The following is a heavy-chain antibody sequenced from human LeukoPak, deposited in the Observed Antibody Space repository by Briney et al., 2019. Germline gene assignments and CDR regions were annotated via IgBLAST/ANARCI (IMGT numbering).Heavy chain of an antibody. CDR2: ISAYNGNT. CDR3: ARDYYDSSGYWGLTYYYGMDV. V-gene: IGHV1-18*01. J-gene: IGHJ6*02. D-gene: IGHD3-22*01. Sequence: ASVKVPCKASGYTFTSYGISWVRQAPGQGLEWMGWISAYNGNTNYAQKLQGRVTMTTDTSTSTAYMELRSLRSDDTAVYYCARDYYDSSGYWGLTYYYGMDVWGQGTTVTVSS. CDR1: GYTFTSYG.